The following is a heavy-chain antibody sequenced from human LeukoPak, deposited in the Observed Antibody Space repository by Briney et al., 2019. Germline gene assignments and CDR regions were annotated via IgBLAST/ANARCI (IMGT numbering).Heavy chain of an antibody. V-gene: IGHV3-48*04. J-gene: IGHJ1*01. CDR3: ARVKVPAAIGYFQH. D-gene: IGHD2-2*01. CDR2: ISSSSSTI. CDR1: GFTFSSYS. Sequence: GGSLRLSCAASGFTFSSYSMNWVRQAPGKGLEWVSYISSSSSTIYYADSVKGRFTISRDNAKNSLYLQMNSLRAEDTAVYYCARVKVPAAIGYFQHWGQGTLVTVSS.